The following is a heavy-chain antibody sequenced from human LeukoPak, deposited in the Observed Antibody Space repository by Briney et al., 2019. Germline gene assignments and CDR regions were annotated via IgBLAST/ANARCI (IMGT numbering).Heavy chain of an antibody. J-gene: IGHJ4*02. V-gene: IGHV7-4-1*02. CDR2: INTNTGNP. CDR3: ASARSQWMVSFDN. CDR1: GYTFTSYA. D-gene: IGHD6-19*01. Sequence: RASVKVSCKASGYTFTSYAMNWVRQAPGQGLEWVGCINTNTGNPTYGQGFTGRFVFSLDTSVSTAYLQISGLKAEDTAVYYCASARSQWMVSFDNWGQGTLVTVSS.